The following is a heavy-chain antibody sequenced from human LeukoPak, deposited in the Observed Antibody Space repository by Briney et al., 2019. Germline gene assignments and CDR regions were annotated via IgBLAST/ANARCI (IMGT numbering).Heavy chain of an antibody. CDR3: AKTTIGYSSGRYPGWPVDY. V-gene: IGHV3-23*01. J-gene: IGHJ4*02. CDR2: IFGSSGST. D-gene: IGHD6-19*01. Sequence: GRSLRHSCAASGFTFVDYAMHWVREAPGKGLEWVSGIFGSSGSTHYADSVKGRFTISRDNSKNTVYLQMNSLRAEDTAVYYCAKTTIGYSSGRYPGWPVDYWGQGTLVTVSS. CDR1: GFTFVDYA.